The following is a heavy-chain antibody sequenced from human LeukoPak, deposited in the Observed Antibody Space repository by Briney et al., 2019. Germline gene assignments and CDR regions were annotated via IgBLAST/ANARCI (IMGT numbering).Heavy chain of an antibody. D-gene: IGHD3-10*01. V-gene: IGHV3-30*18. CDR1: GFTFSSYG. Sequence: GTSLRLSRAASGFTFSSYGMNWVRQAPGKGLEWVAVISYDGTNKFYVDSLRGRFTISRDNSKNTLYLQMNSLRAEDTAVYYCAKDGYYGSGTYPDYWAREPWSPSPQ. CDR2: ISYDGTNK. J-gene: IGHJ4*02. CDR3: AKDGYYGSGTYPDY.